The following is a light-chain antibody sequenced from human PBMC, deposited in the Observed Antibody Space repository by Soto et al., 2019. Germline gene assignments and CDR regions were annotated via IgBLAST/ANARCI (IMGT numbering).Light chain of an antibody. Sequence: DIQMTQSPSTLSASVGDRVTITRRASQSISTYLAWYQQKAGKAPKPLIYGAANLESGVPSRFSGSRSGTGFALIISSLQHNDFATYYCQQYNSYFPYTFGQGTKLEIK. CDR1: QSISTY. CDR2: GAA. V-gene: IGKV1-5*01. CDR3: QQYNSYFPYT. J-gene: IGKJ2*01.